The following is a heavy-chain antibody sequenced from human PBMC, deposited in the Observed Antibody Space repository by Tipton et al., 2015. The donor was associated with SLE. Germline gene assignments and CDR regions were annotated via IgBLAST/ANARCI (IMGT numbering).Heavy chain of an antibody. CDR1: GFTFSSYE. Sequence: SCAASGFTFSSYEMNWVRQAPGKGLEWMGWMNPNSGNTGYAQKFQGRVTMTRNTSISTAYMELSSLRSEDTAVYYCARVGYYGDHDGDFVLWGRGTLVTVSS. V-gene: IGHV1-8*01. J-gene: IGHJ2*01. CDR2: MNPNSGNT. D-gene: IGHD4-17*01. CDR3: ARVGYYGDHDGDFVL.